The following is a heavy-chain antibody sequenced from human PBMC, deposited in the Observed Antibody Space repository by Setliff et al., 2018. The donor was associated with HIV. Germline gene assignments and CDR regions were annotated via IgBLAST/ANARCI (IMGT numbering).Heavy chain of an antibody. J-gene: IGHJ3*02. CDR3: ARRIPSGIAVAFGDFDI. V-gene: IGHV4-39*01. CDR1: GVSMSSSSYY. CDR2: LSYDGST. Sequence: PSETLSLTCTVSGVSMSSSSYYWGWIRQPPGKGLEYIGSLSYDGSTYYHPSLKSRVSMSVDTSKNQFSLRLSFVTAADTAVYYCARRIPSGIAVAFGDFDIWGQGTMVTVSS. D-gene: IGHD6-19*01.